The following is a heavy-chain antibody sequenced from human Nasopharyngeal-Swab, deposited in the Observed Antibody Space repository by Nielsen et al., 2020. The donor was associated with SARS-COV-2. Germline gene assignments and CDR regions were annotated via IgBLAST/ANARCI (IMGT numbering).Heavy chain of an antibody. CDR3: AREGLAAASDY. Sequence: GSLRLSCTVYGGSFSGYYWSWIRQPPGKGLEWIGSIYHSGSTYYNPSLKSRVTISVDTSKNQFSLKLSSVTAADTAVYYCAREGLAAASDYWGQGTLVTVSS. CDR2: IYHSGST. CDR1: GGSFSGYY. V-gene: IGHV4-34*01. J-gene: IGHJ4*02. D-gene: IGHD6-13*01.